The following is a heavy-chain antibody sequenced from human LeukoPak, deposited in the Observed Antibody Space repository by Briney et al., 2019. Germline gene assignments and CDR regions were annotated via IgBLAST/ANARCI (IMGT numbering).Heavy chain of an antibody. CDR2: ISDNEGRA. CDR3: ARHDSFIPY. V-gene: IGHV3-23*01. J-gene: IGHJ4*02. D-gene: IGHD5-18*01. CDR1: GFTFNYYA. Sequence: GGSLRLSCAASGFTFNYYAMSWVRQAPGKELEWVSGISDNEGRAYYTDSVKGRFTISRDNTKNTVYLQMHNLRADDTAVYFCARHDSFIPYWGQGTLVTVSS.